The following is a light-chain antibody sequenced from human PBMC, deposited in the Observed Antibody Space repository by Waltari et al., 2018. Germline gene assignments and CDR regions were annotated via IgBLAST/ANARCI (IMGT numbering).Light chain of an antibody. V-gene: IGLV2-14*03. CDR3: SSYTSSSTLV. CDR1: SSDVGRYNY. J-gene: IGLJ3*02. CDR2: DVS. Sequence: QSALTQPASVSGSPGQSITISCTGASSDVGRYNYVSWYQQYPGTAPKLIIYDVSNRTSGVSIRFSGSKSVNTASLTISGLQAEDEADYYCSSYTSSSTLVFGGGTKLTVL.